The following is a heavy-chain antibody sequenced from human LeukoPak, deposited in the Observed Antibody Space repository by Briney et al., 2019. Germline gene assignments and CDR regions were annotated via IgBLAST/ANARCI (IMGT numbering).Heavy chain of an antibody. CDR1: GGSISSYY. Sequence: SETLSLTCTVSGGSISSYYWSWIRQPPGKGLEWIGYIYYSGSTYYNPSLKSRVTISVDTSKNQFSLKLSSVTAADTAVYYCARVSVARFDYWGQGTLVTVSS. D-gene: IGHD6-19*01. CDR2: IYYSGST. J-gene: IGHJ4*02. CDR3: ARVSVARFDY. V-gene: IGHV4-59*01.